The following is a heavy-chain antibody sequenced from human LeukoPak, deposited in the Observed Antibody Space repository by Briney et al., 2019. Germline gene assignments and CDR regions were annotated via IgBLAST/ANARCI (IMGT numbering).Heavy chain of an antibody. Sequence: SGGSLRLSCVASGFTVSSIYMSWVRQAPGKELEWVSVIYSGGATYYADSVKGRFTISRDNSKNTLNLQMNSLRADDTAVYYCARGGGSQYAVEYWGQGTLVTVSS. CDR1: GFTVSSIY. J-gene: IGHJ4*02. CDR2: IYSGGAT. D-gene: IGHD1-26*01. V-gene: IGHV3-66*01. CDR3: ARGGGSQYAVEY.